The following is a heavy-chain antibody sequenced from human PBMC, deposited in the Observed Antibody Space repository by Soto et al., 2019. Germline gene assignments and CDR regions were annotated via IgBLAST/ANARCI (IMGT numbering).Heavy chain of an antibody. CDR2: NSNSGNT. CDR1: GAYVTTYY. V-gene: IGHV4-59*02. D-gene: IGHD6-13*01. J-gene: IGHJ5*02. Sequence: PSETLSPTCNVSGAYVTTYYWSWIRQSPGKGLEWIGYNSNSGNTNNNHTPASRVTISLDTAKNRCTLKMRSVTAADTAVYYYAWRSSTWYSWFDPWGQGTLVTVSS. CDR3: AWRSSTWYSWFDP.